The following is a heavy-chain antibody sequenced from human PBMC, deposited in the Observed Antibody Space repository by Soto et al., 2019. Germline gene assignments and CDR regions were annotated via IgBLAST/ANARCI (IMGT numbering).Heavy chain of an antibody. D-gene: IGHD6-19*01. CDR3: ATHVYESVAGNPYYFDY. V-gene: IGHV4-39*01. J-gene: IGHJ4*02. CDR1: GGSISSSSYY. CDR2: IYYSGST. Sequence: PSETLSLTCPVSGGSISSSSYYWGWIRQPPGKGLEWIGSIYYSGSTYYNPSLKSRVTISVDTSKNQFSLKLSSVTAADTAVYYCATHVYESVAGNPYYFDYWGQGTLVTVSS.